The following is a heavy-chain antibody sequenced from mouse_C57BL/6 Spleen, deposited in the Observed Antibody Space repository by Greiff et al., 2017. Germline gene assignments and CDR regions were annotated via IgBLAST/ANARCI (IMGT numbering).Heavy chain of an antibody. CDR2: INPNNGGT. V-gene: IGHV1-26*01. CDR3: GRGGYPTVAYFDV. CDR1: GYTFTDYY. Sequence: EVQLQQSGPELVKPGASVKISCKASGYTFTDYYMNWVKQSHGKSLEWIGDINPNNGGTSYNQKFKGKATLTVDKSSSTAYMELRSLTSEDSAVYYCGRGGYPTVAYFDVWGTGTTVTVSA. J-gene: IGHJ1*03. D-gene: IGHD1-1*01.